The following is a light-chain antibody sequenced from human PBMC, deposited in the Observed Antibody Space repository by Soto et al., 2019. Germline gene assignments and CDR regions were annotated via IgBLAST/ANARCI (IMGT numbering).Light chain of an antibody. CDR3: ISYTSSSTVV. CDR2: EVS. V-gene: IGLV2-14*01. CDR1: SSDVGGYNY. Sequence: QSALTQPASVSGSPGQSITISCTGTSSDVGGYNYVSWYQQHPGKAPKLMIYEVSNRPSGVSNRFSGSKSGNTASLTISVLQAEDEADYYCISYTSSSTVVFGGGTKLTVL. J-gene: IGLJ2*01.